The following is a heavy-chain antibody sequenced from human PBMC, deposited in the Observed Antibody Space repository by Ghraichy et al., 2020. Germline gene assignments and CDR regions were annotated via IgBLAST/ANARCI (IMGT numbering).Heavy chain of an antibody. J-gene: IGHJ4*02. CDR3: ARDSLRRGGSSPQ. V-gene: IGHV3-53*01. CDR1: GFTVGSNY. Sequence: GGSLRLSCAASGFTVGSNYMSWVRQAPGKGLEWVSSIYSGGRTYYADSVKGRFTISRDNSKTTLYLQMNSLKAEDTAVYYCARDSLRRGGSSPQWGKGTLVTVSS. CDR2: IYSGGRT. D-gene: IGHD6-6*01.